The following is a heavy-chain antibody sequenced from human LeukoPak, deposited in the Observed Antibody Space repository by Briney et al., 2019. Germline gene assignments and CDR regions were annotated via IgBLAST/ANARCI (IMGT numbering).Heavy chain of an antibody. Sequence: PGGSLRLSCAASGFTFSSYSMNWVRQAPGKGLEWVSSISSSSSYIYYADSVKGRFTISRDNAKNSLYLQMNSLRAEDTAVYYCARDRYSSPAVDYWGQGTLVTVSS. CDR1: GFTFSSYS. D-gene: IGHD6-13*01. CDR3: ARDRYSSPAVDY. J-gene: IGHJ4*02. CDR2: ISSSSSYI. V-gene: IGHV3-21*01.